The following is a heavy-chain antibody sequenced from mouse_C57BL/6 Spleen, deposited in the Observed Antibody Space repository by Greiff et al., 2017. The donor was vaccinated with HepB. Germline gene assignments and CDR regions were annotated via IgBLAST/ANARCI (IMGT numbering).Heavy chain of an antibody. Sequence: VQLQQSGTVLARPGASVTMSCKTSGYTFTSYCMHWVKKRPGQGLEWIGAIYPGNSETSYNQKFKGKAKLTAVTSAITAYLELSSLTNEDSAVYYGTRGYDGYYDFDYWGQGTTLTVSS. CDR3: TRGYDGYYDFDY. J-gene: IGHJ2*01. CDR1: GYTFTSYC. V-gene: IGHV1-5*01. D-gene: IGHD2-3*01. CDR2: IYPGNSET.